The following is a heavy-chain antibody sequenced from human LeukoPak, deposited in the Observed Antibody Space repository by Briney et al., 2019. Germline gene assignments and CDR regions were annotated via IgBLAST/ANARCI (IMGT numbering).Heavy chain of an antibody. J-gene: IGHJ6*02. D-gene: IGHD2-15*01. CDR3: ARDPTPRYCSGGSCYTHYGMDV. CDR2: ISSSSSYI. Sequence: GGSLRLSCAASGFTFSSYTMNWVRQAPGKGLEWVSSISSSSSYIYYADSVKGRLTISRDNAKNSLYLQMNSLRAEDKAVYYCARDPTPRYCSGGSCYTHYGMDVWGQGTTVTVSS. CDR1: GFTFSSYT. V-gene: IGHV3-21*01.